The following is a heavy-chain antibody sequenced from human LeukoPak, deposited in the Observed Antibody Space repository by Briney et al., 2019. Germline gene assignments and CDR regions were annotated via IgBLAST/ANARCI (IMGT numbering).Heavy chain of an antibody. CDR3: AKDILTRGFDY. CDR1: GFTFSSYS. J-gene: IGHJ4*02. Sequence: GGSLRLSCAASGFTFSSYSMNWVRQPPGKGLGWVSSISSSSSYIYYADSVKGRFTISRDNSKNTLYLQMNSLRAEDTAVYYCAKDILTRGFDYWGQGTLVTVSS. D-gene: IGHD3-9*01. V-gene: IGHV3-21*01. CDR2: ISSSSSYI.